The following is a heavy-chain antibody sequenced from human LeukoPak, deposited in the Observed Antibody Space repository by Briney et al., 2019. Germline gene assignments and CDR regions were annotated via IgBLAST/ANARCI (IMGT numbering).Heavy chain of an antibody. CDR2: INPSGGST. Sequence: ASVKVSCKASGYTFTSYYMHWVRQAPGQGLEWMGIINPSGGSTSYAQKFQGRVTMTRDTSTSTVYMELSSLGAEDTAVYYCARGPSITMIVVVDDAFDIWGQGTMVTVSS. D-gene: IGHD3-22*01. CDR1: GYTFTSYY. CDR3: ARGPSITMIVVVDDAFDI. V-gene: IGHV1-46*01. J-gene: IGHJ3*02.